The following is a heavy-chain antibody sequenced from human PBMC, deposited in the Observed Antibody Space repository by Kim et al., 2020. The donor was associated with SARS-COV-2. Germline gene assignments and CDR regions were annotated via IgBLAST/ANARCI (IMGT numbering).Heavy chain of an antibody. J-gene: IGHJ2*01. V-gene: IGHV3-23*01. CDR3: ASIKTSFWYFDL. Sequence: YYADSVKGRFTISRDNSKNTLYLQMNSLRAEDTAVYYCASIKTSFWYFDLWGRGTLVTVSS. D-gene: IGHD1-20*01.